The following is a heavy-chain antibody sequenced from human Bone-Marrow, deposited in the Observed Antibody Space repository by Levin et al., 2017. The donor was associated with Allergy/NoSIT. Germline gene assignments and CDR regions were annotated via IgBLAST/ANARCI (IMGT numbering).Heavy chain of an antibody. D-gene: IGHD2-8*01. CDR3: ARMVYGYWFDP. V-gene: IGHV4-39*07. CDR2: IFYSGTT. Sequence: SETLSLTCTVSGDSISANNCYWAWIRQPPGRGPEWIGSIFYSGTTFYNSSLESRVTISVDTSKNQFSPKLKSVTAADTAVYHCARMVYGYWFDPWGQGTLVTVSS. J-gene: IGHJ5*02. CDR1: GDSISANNCY.